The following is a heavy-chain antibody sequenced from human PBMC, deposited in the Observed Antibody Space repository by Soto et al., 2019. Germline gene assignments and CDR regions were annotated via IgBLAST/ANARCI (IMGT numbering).Heavy chain of an antibody. CDR1: GFTFSSYA. Sequence: GGSLRLSCAASGFTFSSYAMSWVRQAPGKGLEWVSTISGSGGNTYYADSVKGRFTISRDNSENTLNLQMNSLRVEDTAVYYCAKLANYDLFNGYFPHYSYYGLDVWGNGTPVPVSS. CDR2: ISGSGGNT. J-gene: IGHJ6*04. CDR3: AKLANYDLFNGYFPHYSYYGLDV. V-gene: IGHV3-23*01. D-gene: IGHD3-9*01.